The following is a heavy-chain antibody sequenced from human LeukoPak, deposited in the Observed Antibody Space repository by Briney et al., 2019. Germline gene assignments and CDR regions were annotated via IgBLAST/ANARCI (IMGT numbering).Heavy chain of an antibody. Sequence: SETLSLTCTVSGGSISSSSYYWGWIRQPPGKGLEWIGSIYYSGSTYYNPSLKSRVTISVDTSKNQFSLRLSSVTAADTAVYYCARGILYGSGYYFYYMDVWGKGTTVTVSS. V-gene: IGHV4-39*07. J-gene: IGHJ6*03. CDR1: GGSISSSSYY. CDR3: ARGILYGSGYYFYYMDV. CDR2: IYYSGST. D-gene: IGHD3-10*01.